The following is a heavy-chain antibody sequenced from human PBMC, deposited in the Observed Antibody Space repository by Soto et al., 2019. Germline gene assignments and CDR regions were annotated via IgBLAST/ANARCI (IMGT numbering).Heavy chain of an antibody. D-gene: IGHD5-12*01. Sequence: QVQLQQWGAGLLKPSETLSLTCAVYGGSFSGYYWSWIRQPPGKGLEWIGEINHSGSTNYNPSLKSRVTISGDTSKNQFSLKLSSVTAADTAVYYCARERIKKWLRFHVNWFDPWGQGTLVTVSS. J-gene: IGHJ5*02. CDR2: INHSGST. CDR1: GGSFSGYY. CDR3: ARERIKKWLRFHVNWFDP. V-gene: IGHV4-34*01.